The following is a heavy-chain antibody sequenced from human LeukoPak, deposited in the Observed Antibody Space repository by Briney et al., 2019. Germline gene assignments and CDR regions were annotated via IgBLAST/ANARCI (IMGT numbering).Heavy chain of an antibody. CDR3: ARHGGSLGYFDN. D-gene: IGHD1-26*01. CDR2: VYQSGTT. CDR1: IDSISTVY. V-gene: IGHV4-59*08. J-gene: IGHJ4*02. Sequence: SETLSLTCTVSIDSISTVYWSWIRQPPGKGLEWIGYVYQSGTTSYNPSLKRRVTISADTSKNQFSLRVTSVTAADTAVYYCARHGGSLGYFDNWGQGTLVTVSS.